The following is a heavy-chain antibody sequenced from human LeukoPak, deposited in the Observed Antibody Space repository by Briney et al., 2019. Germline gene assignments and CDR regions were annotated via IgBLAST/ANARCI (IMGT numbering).Heavy chain of an antibody. V-gene: IGHV4-39*07. CDR3: ARGQGGIYVDTAMVTGYSDP. J-gene: IGHJ5*02. CDR2: VYYTGST. Sequence: SETLSLTCTVSGVSISSSGYYWGWIRQPPGKGLEWVGSVYYTGSTNYNPSLKSRVTISVDTSKNQFSLKLSSVTAADTAVYYCARGQGGIYVDTAMVTGYSDPWGQGTLVTVSS. D-gene: IGHD5-18*01. CDR1: GVSISSSGYY.